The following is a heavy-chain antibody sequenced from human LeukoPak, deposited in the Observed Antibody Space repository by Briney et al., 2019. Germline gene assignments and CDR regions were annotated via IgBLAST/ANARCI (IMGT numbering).Heavy chain of an antibody. V-gene: IGHV3-15*01. Sequence: GGSLRLSCAASGVTFSNAWMSWVRQAPGKGLEWVGRIKSKTDGGTTDYAAPVKGRFTISRDDSKNTLYLQVNSLKTEDTAVYKCTTDWGLPYCGGDCYLPWGQGTLVTVSS. CDR3: TTDWGLPYCGGDCYLP. CDR2: IKSKTDGGTT. D-gene: IGHD2-21*02. J-gene: IGHJ5*02. CDR1: GVTFSNAW.